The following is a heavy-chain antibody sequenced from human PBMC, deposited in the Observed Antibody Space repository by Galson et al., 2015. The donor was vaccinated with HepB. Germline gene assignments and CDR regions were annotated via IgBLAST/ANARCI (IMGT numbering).Heavy chain of an antibody. D-gene: IGHD3-3*01. Sequence: SLRLSCAASGFTFTSYAMHWVRQAPGKGLEWMALISYDGGNKYYADSVKGRFTISRDNSKNTLYLEMNSLRTADTAVYHCAREGPFWRGYYNRAFDIWGQGTMVTVSS. CDR1: GFTFTSYA. CDR2: ISYDGGNK. CDR3: AREGPFWRGYYNRAFDI. V-gene: IGHV3-30-3*01. J-gene: IGHJ3*02.